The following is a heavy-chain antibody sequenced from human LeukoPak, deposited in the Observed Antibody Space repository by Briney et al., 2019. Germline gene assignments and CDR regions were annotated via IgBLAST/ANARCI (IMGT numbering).Heavy chain of an antibody. D-gene: IGHD2-2*03. CDR1: GYTFTGFY. Sequence: ASVKVSCKASGYTFTGFYIHWVRQAPGQGLEWMGWINPNSGATNSAQNFQGRVTMTRDTSITTAYMELSRLRSDDTAVYYCARDGSLDYWGQGTLVTISS. CDR3: ARDGSLDY. J-gene: IGHJ4*02. V-gene: IGHV1-2*02. CDR2: INPNSGAT.